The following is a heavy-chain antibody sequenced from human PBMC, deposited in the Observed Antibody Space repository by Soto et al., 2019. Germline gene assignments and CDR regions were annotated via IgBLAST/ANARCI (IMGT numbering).Heavy chain of an antibody. V-gene: IGHV3-30*13. CDR3: ARDDGGGSNCALAY. CDR1: GFNFNTYF. J-gene: IGHJ4*02. Sequence: QVQLVQSGGGVVQPGRSLRLSCAASGFNFNTYFMHWVRQAPGKGLEWVAMIFLDGRDKGYADSVKGRLTISRENSNNRVYLQMDSLRAEDTAVYYCARDDGGGSNCALAYWGQGAVVTVSS. CDR2: IFLDGRDK. D-gene: IGHD1-26*01.